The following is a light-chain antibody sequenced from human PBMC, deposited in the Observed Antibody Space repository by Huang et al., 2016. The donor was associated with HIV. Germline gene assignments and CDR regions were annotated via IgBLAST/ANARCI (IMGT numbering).Light chain of an antibody. Sequence: EIVMTQSPATLSVSPGESATLSCRASQSVGSNLAWYQQKPGQPPRLVIYGASTRATGRPARFRGSGSGTDFTLTISSLQSEDFAVYYCQQYNNWPPWTFGQGTRVEIK. CDR2: GAS. V-gene: IGKV3-15*01. J-gene: IGKJ1*01. CDR3: QQYNNWPPWT. CDR1: QSVGSN.